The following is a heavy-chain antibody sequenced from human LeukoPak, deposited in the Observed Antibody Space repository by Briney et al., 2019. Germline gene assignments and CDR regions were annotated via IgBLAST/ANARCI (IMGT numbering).Heavy chain of an antibody. CDR2: IWYDGTNK. CDR1: GFTFSSYG. D-gene: IGHD1-26*01. J-gene: IGHJ4*02. V-gene: IGHV3-33*01. Sequence: PGGSLRLSCAASGFTFSSYGMHWVRQAPGKGLEWVALIWYDGTNKYYADSVKGRFTISRDSSKNTLYLQMNSLRVEDTAVYYCARDRVTTSSCFDYWGQGTLVTVSS. CDR3: ARDRVTTSSCFDY.